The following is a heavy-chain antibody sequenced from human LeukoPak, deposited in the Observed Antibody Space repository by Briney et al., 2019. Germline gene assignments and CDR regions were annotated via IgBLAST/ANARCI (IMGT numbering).Heavy chain of an antibody. CDR2: IKSKTDGGTT. CDR3: TTSFGGSYHSAFHI. CDR1: GFTVTNAW. D-gene: IGHD1-26*01. J-gene: IGHJ3*02. Sequence: GGSLRLSCAASGFTVTNAWMSWVRQAPGKGLEWVGRIKSKTDGGTTDYAAPVKGRLTISRDVSKDTLYLQMNSLKTEDTAVYYCTTSFGGSYHSAFHIWAKGQWSPSLQ. V-gene: IGHV3-15*01.